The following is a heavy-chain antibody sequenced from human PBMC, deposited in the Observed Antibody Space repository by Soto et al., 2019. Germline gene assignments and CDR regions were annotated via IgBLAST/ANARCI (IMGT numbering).Heavy chain of an antibody. J-gene: IGHJ4*02. Sequence: GGSLRLSCAASGFTFSSYSMNWVRQAPGKGLEWVSYISSSSTIYYADSVKGRFTISRDNAKNSLYLQMNSLRAEDTAVYYCARDLMGGQFCSGGSCYSDYWGQGTLVTVSS. CDR2: ISSSSTI. CDR1: GFTFSSYS. CDR3: ARDLMGGQFCSGGSCYSDY. D-gene: IGHD2-15*01. V-gene: IGHV3-48*04.